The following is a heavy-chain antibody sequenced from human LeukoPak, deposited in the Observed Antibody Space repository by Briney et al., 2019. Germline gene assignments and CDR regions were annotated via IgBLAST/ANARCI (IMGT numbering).Heavy chain of an antibody. CDR3: ARATVTTSSLQYYYYYYYMDV. Sequence: SETLSLTCAVYGGSFSGYYWSWIRQPPGKGLEWIGEINHSGSTNYNPSLKSRVTISVDTSKNQFPLKLSSVTAADTAVYYCARATVTTSSLQYYYYYYYMDVWGKGTTVTISS. CDR1: GGSFSGYY. V-gene: IGHV4-34*01. CDR2: INHSGST. J-gene: IGHJ6*03. D-gene: IGHD4-17*01.